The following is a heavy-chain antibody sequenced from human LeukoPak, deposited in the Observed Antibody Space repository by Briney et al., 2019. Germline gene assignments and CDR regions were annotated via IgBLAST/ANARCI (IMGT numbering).Heavy chain of an antibody. D-gene: IGHD3-16*01. CDR3: ARDLRGMVDY. CDR2: IYHSGGT. CDR1: GASISSSYW. V-gene: IGHV4-4*02. J-gene: IGHJ4*02. Sequence: PSETLSLTCAVSGASISSSYWWSWVRQPPGKGLEWIGEIYHSGGTNYKPSPKSRVTISLDKSKNQFSLKLSSVTAADTAVYYCARDLRGMVDYWGQGTLVTVSS.